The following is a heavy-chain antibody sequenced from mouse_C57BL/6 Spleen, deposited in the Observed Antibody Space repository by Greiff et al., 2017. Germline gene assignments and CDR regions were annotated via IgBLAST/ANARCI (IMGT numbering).Heavy chain of an antibody. J-gene: IGHJ1*03. CDR2: IWTGGGT. CDR3: ARNSDYYGSSYWYFDV. Sequence: VQLQQSGPGLVAPSQSLSITCTVSGFSLTSYAISWVRQPPGKGLEWLGVIWTGGGTNYNSALKSRLSISKDNSKSQVFLKMNSLQTDDTARYYCARNSDYYGSSYWYFDVWGTGTTVTVSS. D-gene: IGHD1-1*01. CDR1: GFSLTSYA. V-gene: IGHV2-9-1*01.